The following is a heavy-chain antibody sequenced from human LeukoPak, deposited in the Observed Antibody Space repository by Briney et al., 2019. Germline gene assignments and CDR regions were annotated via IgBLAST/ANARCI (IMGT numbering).Heavy chain of an antibody. CDR1: GYTFTNYG. Sequence: ASVTVSCKASGYTFTNYGISWVRQAPGQGLEWMGWISGYNVNTNYTQKLKGRVTLTTDTSTSTAYMELRSLRSDDTAVYYCARDGGYSYVYAAFDIWGQGTMVTVSS. CDR3: ARDGGYSYVYAAFDI. V-gene: IGHV1-18*01. D-gene: IGHD5-18*01. CDR2: ISGYNVNT. J-gene: IGHJ3*02.